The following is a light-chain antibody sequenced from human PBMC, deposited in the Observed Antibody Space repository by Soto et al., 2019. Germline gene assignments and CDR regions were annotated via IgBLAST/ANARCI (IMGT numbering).Light chain of an antibody. CDR2: SAS. V-gene: IGKV3-15*01. J-gene: IGKJ2*01. CDR3: QQYIHGYT. Sequence: EVVMTQSPATLSVFPGERDTLSCRASQSVSTSLAWYQQKPGQAPRLLTYSASPRATGIPARFSGSGSGTEFALTISSLESEDFAVYYCQQYIHGYTFGQGTELEIK. CDR1: QSVSTS.